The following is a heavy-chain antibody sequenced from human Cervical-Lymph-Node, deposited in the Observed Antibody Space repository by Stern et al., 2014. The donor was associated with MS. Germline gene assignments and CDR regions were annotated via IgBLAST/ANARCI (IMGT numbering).Heavy chain of an antibody. CDR2: IHPNSGGT. CDR1: GYTFTGYY. J-gene: IGHJ4*02. D-gene: IGHD6-19*01. CDR3: AREQWLDY. V-gene: IGHV1-2*06. Sequence: VQLVQSGAEVKKPGASVKVSCKASGYTFTGYYIHWVRQAPGPELDWMGRIHPNSGGTKYAQKVQGRVTMTRDTSISTAYMELSRLRSDDTAVYYCAREQWLDYWGQGTLVTVSS.